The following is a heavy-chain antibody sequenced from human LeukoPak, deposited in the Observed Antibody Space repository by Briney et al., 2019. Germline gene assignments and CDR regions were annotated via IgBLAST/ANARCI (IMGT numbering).Heavy chain of an antibody. CDR1: GASISTYS. J-gene: IGHJ6*03. D-gene: IGHD5-24*01. CDR3: ARRRGDMSTIPDYHYYYMDV. CDR2: LYLDRNT. V-gene: IGHV4-4*08. Sequence: SETLSLTCTVSGASISTYSWSSIRQPPRKGLEWIAYLYLDRNTDFQPSLKSRVTMSVDSSKNQFSLKLYSVTAADTAVYFCARRRGDMSTIPDYHYYYMDVWGKGTTVTVSS.